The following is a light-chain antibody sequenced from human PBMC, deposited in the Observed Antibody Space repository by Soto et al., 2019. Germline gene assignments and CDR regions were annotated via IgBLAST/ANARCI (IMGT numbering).Light chain of an antibody. V-gene: IGKV1-12*01. CDR1: QSISSW. CDR3: QQANSFPLT. CDR2: AAS. Sequence: DIHMTHSPSTLASSLVGRVTITCRASQSISSWLAWYQQKPGKAPKLLIHAASSLQSGVPSRFSGSGSGTDFTLTISSLQPEDVATYYCQQANSFPLTFGQGTRLEIK. J-gene: IGKJ5*01.